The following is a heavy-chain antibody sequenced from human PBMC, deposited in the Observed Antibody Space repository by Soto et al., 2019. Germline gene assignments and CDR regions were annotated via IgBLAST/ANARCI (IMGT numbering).Heavy chain of an antibody. CDR2: LDMDSSGGDT. CDR3: AKRSSSSTFDY. CDR1: GFTFSKYV. Sequence: PGGSLRLSCAASGFTFSKYVMTWVRQPPGKGLEWVSALDMDSSGGDTYYADSVKGRFTISRDNSKNTLYLQMNSLRAEDTAVYYCAKRSSSSTFDYWGQGTLVTVSS. D-gene: IGHD6-6*01. J-gene: IGHJ4*02. V-gene: IGHV3-23*01.